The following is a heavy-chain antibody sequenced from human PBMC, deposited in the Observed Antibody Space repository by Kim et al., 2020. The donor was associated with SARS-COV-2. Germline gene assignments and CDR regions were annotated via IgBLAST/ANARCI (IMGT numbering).Heavy chain of an antibody. J-gene: IGHJ4*01. CDR2: ISWDGGTT. CDR1: GFTFDDYT. CDR3: VKDYGYYYDSSGYGSYF. D-gene: IGHD3-22*01. Sequence: GGSLRLSCAASGFTFDDYTMHWVRQAPGKGLEWVSLISWDGGTTYYADSVKGRFTISRDNSKNFLYLQMNSLRTEDTALYYCVKDYGYYYDSSGYGSYF. V-gene: IGHV3-43*01.